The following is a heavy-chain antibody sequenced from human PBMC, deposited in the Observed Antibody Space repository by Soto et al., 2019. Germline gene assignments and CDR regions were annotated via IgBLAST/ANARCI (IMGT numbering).Heavy chain of an antibody. J-gene: IGHJ5*02. V-gene: IGHV4-4*02. Sequence: KPSETLSLTCAVSGGSISSSNWWSWVRQPPGKGLEWIGEIYHSGSTNYNPSLKSRVTISVDKSKNQFSLKLSSVTAADTAVYYCASLYCGGDCDQGLDPWGQGTLVTVSS. CDR2: IYHSGST. D-gene: IGHD2-21*02. CDR3: ASLYCGGDCDQGLDP. CDR1: GGSISSSNW.